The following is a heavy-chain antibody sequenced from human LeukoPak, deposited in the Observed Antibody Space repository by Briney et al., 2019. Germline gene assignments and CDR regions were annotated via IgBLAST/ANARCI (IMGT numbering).Heavy chain of an antibody. Sequence: GGSLRLSCAASGFTFSSYAMSWVRQAPGKGLEWVSYISSSGSTIYYADSVKGRFTISRDNAKNSLYLQMNSLRAEDTAVYYCARAGGVHAYGNWFDPWGQGTLVTVSS. CDR1: GFTFSSYA. CDR2: ISSSGSTI. CDR3: ARAGGVHAYGNWFDP. J-gene: IGHJ5*02. V-gene: IGHV3-48*03. D-gene: IGHD3-16*01.